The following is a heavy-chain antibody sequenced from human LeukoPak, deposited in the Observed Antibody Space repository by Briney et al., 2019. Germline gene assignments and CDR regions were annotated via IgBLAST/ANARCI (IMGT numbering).Heavy chain of an antibody. Sequence: GASVKVSCKASGYTFTNYAMIWVRQAPGQGLEWMGWINTNTGNPTYAQGFTGRFVFSLDTSVSTAYLQISSLKAEDTAVYYCARGRGAAAGTGYCYYYMDVWGKGTTVTVSS. CDR3: ARGRGAAAGTGYCYYYMDV. CDR1: GYTFTNYA. V-gene: IGHV7-4-1*02. CDR2: INTNTGNP. J-gene: IGHJ6*03. D-gene: IGHD6-13*01.